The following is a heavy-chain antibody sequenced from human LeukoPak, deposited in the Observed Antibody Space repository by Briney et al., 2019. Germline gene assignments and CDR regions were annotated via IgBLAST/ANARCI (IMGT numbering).Heavy chain of an antibody. CDR1: GFTFSSYG. V-gene: IGHV3-7*01. D-gene: IGHD2-21*02. Sequence: SGGSLRLSCAASGFTFSSYGMHWVRQAPGKGLEWVANISPDGSVEYYVDSVKGRFAISRDNAKSSLYLQMNSLRAEDTAVYYCARGHRGDWALGGQGTLVTVSS. J-gene: IGHJ4*02. CDR3: ARGHRGDWAL. CDR2: ISPDGSVE.